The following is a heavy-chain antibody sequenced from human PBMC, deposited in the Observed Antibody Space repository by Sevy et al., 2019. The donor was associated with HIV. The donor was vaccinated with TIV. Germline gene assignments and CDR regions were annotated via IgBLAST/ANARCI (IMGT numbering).Heavy chain of an antibody. J-gene: IGHJ4*02. CDR1: GFTFSKYS. Sequence: GGSLRLSCVASGFTFSKYSMSWVRQTPGKGLEWVATFSFGCGKIIYADSVKGRFTISRDDSRNTFYLQMNSLRAEDTAIYYCAREGCTKPHDYWGQGTLVTVSS. CDR2: FSFGCGKI. V-gene: IGHV3-23*01. CDR3: AREGCTKPHDY. D-gene: IGHD2-8*01.